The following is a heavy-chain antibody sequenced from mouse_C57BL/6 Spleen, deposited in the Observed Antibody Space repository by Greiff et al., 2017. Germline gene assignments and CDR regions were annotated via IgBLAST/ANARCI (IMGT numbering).Heavy chain of an antibody. D-gene: IGHD1-1*01. CDR2: IYIGNGYT. V-gene: IGHV1-58*01. J-gene: IGHJ4*01. CDR1: GYTFTSYG. CDR3: ASPFITTVVEDYAMDY. Sequence: EVQLQQSGAELVRPGSSVKMSCKTSGYTFTSYGINWVKQRPGQGLEWIGNIYIGNGYTEYNEKFKGKATLTSDNSSSTAYMQLSSLTSEDSAIYFCASPFITTVVEDYAMDYWGQGTSVTVSS.